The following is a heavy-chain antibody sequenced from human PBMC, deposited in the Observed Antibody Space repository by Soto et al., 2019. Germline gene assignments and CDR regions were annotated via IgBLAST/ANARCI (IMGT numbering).Heavy chain of an antibody. CDR1: GFSFDSHS. V-gene: IGHV3-23*01. D-gene: IGHD1-26*01. J-gene: IGHJ4*02. CDR3: AKSRGDRWSTYSFGA. CDR2: ISGSGYSK. Sequence: EVQLLESGGGLVQPGGSLKLSCAASGFSFDSHSMSWVRQAPGKGLEWVAGISGSGYSKYHADSVRGRFTISRDNSWNTLNIQMNSRRAEDTALYYCAKSRGDRWSTYSFGAWGQGTVVTVSS.